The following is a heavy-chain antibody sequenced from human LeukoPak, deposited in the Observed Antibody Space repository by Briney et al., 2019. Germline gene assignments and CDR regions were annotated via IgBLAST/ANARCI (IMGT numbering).Heavy chain of an antibody. D-gene: IGHD1-26*01. CDR3: AKNRVGASGLAEYFEH. J-gene: IGHJ1*01. V-gene: IGHV3-53*01. CDR2: IYSGDST. CDR1: GFIFSNYA. Sequence: GASLRLSCAASGFIFSNYAISWVRQAPGKGLEWVSIIYSGDSTYFAGSVKGRFTISRGNSRNTVYLQMNSLRAEGTAVYYCAKNRVGASGLAEYFEHWGQGTRVAVSS.